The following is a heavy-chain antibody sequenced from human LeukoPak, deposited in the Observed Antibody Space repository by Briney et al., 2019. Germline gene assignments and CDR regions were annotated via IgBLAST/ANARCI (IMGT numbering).Heavy chain of an antibody. CDR2: VSPNSGNT. CDR1: GYTFTHHD. V-gene: IGHV1-8*01. Sequence: ASVKVSCKASGYTFTHHDINWVRQATGQGLEWMGWVSPNSGNTVYAQKVKGRVIMTMDPSMSTAYMELSGLLSEDTAVYYCARGGPDDNYDDFDYWGQGTLVTVAS. CDR3: ARGGPDDNYDDFDY. D-gene: IGHD4-11*01. J-gene: IGHJ4*02.